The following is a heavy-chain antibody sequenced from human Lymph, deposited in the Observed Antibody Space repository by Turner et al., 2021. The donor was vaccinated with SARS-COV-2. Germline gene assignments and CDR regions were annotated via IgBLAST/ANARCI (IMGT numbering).Heavy chain of an antibody. J-gene: IGHJ4*02. CDR2: ITFTSSYI. Sequence: ELQLVESGGGLVKPGGSLRLSCAASGFTFSSYSMNWVRQAPGKGLEWVSSITFTSSYIYYADSVKGRFTISRDNAKNSLYLQMNRLRAEDTAVYYCARGPPDFPYYFDYWGQGTLVTVSS. CDR3: ARGPPDFPYYFDY. D-gene: IGHD2-21*02. CDR1: GFTFSSYS. V-gene: IGHV3-21*01.